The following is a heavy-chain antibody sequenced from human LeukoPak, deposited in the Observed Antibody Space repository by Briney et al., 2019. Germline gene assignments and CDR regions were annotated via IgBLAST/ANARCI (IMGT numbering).Heavy chain of an antibody. J-gene: IGHJ4*02. CDR1: GFTFTSSA. CDR3: ASLGDFFGSGSYAPFDY. Sequence: SVKVSCKASGFTFTSSAVQWVRQARGQRLEWIGWIVVGSGNTNYAQKFQERVTITRDMSTSTAYMELSSLRSEDTAVYYCASLGDFFGSGSYAPFDYWGQGSLVTVSS. D-gene: IGHD3-10*01. CDR2: IVVGSGNT. V-gene: IGHV1-58*01.